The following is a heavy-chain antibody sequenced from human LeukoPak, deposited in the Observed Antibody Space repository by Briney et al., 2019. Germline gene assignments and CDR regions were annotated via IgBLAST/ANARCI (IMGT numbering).Heavy chain of an antibody. CDR3: ARAMSSGNTRTRQYSFDS. J-gene: IGHJ4*02. CDR2: ISYDGSNK. Sequence: GGSLRLSCAASGFTFSSYSMHWVRQAPGKGLEWVAVISYDGSNKYYADSVKGRFTISRDNSKNTLYLQMNSLRAEDAAVYYCARAMSSGNTRTRQYSFDSWGQGTLVTVSS. D-gene: IGHD6-19*01. CDR1: GFTFSSYS. V-gene: IGHV3-30-3*01.